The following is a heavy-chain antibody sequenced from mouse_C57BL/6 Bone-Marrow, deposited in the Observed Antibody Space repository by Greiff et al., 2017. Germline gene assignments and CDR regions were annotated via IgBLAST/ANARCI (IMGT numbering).Heavy chain of an antibody. CDR1: GYTFTDHT. D-gene: IGHD3-2*02. CDR2: IYPGDGST. V-gene: IGHV1-78*01. Sequence: VQLQQSDAELVKPGASVKISCKVSGYTFTDHTIHWMKQRPEQGLEWIGYIYPGDGSTKYNEKFKGKATLTADKSSSTAYMQLNSLTSEDSAVYFCARGAAQATSGYYFDYWGQGTTLTVSS. CDR3: ARGAAQATSGYYFDY. J-gene: IGHJ2*01.